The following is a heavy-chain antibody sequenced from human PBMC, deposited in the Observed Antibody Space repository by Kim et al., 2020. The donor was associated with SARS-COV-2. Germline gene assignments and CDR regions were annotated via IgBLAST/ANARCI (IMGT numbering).Heavy chain of an antibody. CDR1: GYTFTSYA. CDR2: INAGNGNT. V-gene: IGHV1-3*01. J-gene: IGHJ6*02. D-gene: IGHD3-22*01. Sequence: ASVKVSCKASGYTFTSYAMHWVRQAPGQRLEWMGWINAGNGNTKYSQKFQGRVTITRDTSASTAYMELSSLRSEDTAVYYCARSSYSYDSSGYYYYYGMDVWGQGTTVTVSS. CDR3: ARSSYSYDSSGYYYYYGMDV.